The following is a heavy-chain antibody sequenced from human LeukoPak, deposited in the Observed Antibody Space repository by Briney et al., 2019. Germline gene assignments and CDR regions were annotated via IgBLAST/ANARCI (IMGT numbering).Heavy chain of an antibody. D-gene: IGHD6-19*01. CDR3: ARDGGYSSAPPKV. V-gene: IGHV4-39*02. CDR1: GGSISSSSYY. CDR2: IYYSGST. J-gene: IGHJ4*02. Sequence: SETLSLTCTVSGGSISSSSYYWGWIRQPPGKGLEWIGSIYYSGSTYYNPSLKSRVTISVDTSKNQFSLKLSSVTAADTAVYYCARDGGYSSAPPKVWGQGTLVTVSS.